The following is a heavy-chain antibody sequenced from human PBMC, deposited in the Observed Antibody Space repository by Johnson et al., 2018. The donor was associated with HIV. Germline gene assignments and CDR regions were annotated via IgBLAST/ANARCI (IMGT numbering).Heavy chain of an antibody. V-gene: IGHV3-30-3*01. J-gene: IGHJ3*02. Sequence: QVQLVESGGGVVQPGRSVRLSCAASGLNFSDYGMHWVRQAPGKGLEWVAVISFDGSNKYYADSVKGRFTISRDNSKNTLYLQMNSLRAEDTAVYYCARDRGGTRGAFDIWGQGTMVTVSS. D-gene: IGHD1-1*01. CDR3: ARDRGGTRGAFDI. CDR2: ISFDGSNK. CDR1: GLNFSDYG.